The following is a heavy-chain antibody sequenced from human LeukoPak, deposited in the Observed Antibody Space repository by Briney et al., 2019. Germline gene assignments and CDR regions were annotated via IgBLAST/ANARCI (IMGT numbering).Heavy chain of an antibody. Sequence: GGSLRLSCAASEFIFSGYWMNWVRQAPGKGLEWVANIKQDGSEKQYVDSVRGRFTISRDNAKNSLYLQINSLRVEDTAVYYCARDGFVGAADYWGQGTLVTVSS. V-gene: IGHV3-7*01. J-gene: IGHJ4*02. CDR2: IKQDGSEK. D-gene: IGHD6-13*01. CDR1: EFIFSGYW. CDR3: ARDGFVGAADY.